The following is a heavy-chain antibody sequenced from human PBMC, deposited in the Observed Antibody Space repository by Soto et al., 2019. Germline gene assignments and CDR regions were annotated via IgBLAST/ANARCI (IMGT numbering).Heavy chain of an antibody. V-gene: IGHV6-1*01. CDR1: GDSVSSNSAA. CDR2: TYYRSKWYN. Sequence: SQTLSLTCAISGDSVSSNSAAWNWIRQSPSRGLEWLGRTYYRSKWYNDYAVSVKSRITINPDTSKNQFSLQLNSVTPEDTAVYYCARVELCIAAAMACYGMDVWGQGTTVTVSS. D-gene: IGHD6-13*01. J-gene: IGHJ6*02. CDR3: ARVELCIAAAMACYGMDV.